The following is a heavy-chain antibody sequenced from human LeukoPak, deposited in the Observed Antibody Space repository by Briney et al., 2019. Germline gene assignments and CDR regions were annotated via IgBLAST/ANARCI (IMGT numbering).Heavy chain of an antibody. CDR1: GGSISSSSYY. V-gene: IGHV4-39*01. Sequence: SETLSLTCTVSGGSISSSSYYWGWIRQPPGKGLEWIGSIYYSGSTYYNPSLKSRVTISVDTSKNQFSLKLSSVTAADTAVYYCASPGVRGEWFSIDYWGQETLVTVSS. J-gene: IGHJ4*02. D-gene: IGHD3-10*01. CDR3: ASPGVRGEWFSIDY. CDR2: IYYSGST.